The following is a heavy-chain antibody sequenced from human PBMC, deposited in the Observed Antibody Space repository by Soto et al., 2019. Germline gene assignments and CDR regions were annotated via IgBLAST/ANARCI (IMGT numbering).Heavy chain of an antibody. J-gene: IGHJ5*02. V-gene: IGHV1-69*13. Sequence: SVKVSCKASGGTFSSYAISWVRQAPGQGLEWMGGIIPIFGTANYAQKFQGRVTITADESTSTAYMELSSLRSEDTAVYYCARDTSNTYYYDSSGYRWFDPWGQGTRVTVSS. CDR3: ARDTSNTYYYDSSGYRWFDP. CDR2: IIPIFGTA. CDR1: GGTFSSYA. D-gene: IGHD3-22*01.